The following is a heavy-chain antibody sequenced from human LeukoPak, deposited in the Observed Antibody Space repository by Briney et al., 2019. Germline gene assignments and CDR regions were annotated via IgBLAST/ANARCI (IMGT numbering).Heavy chain of an antibody. CDR1: GRSLSSSSYY. J-gene: IGHJ4*02. V-gene: IGHV4-39*01. CDR2: IYYSGST. D-gene: IGHD6-6*01. CDR3: ATSSIAARPGAFDY. Sequence: PSETLPLTCTVSGRSLSSSSYYWGWIRQPPGKGLEWIGSIYYSGSTYYNPSLKSRFTISVDTSKNQFSLKLSSVTAADTAVYYCATSSIAARPGAFDYWGQGTLVTVSS.